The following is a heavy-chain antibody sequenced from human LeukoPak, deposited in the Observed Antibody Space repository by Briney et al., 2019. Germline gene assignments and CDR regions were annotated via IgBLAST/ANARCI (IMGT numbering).Heavy chain of an antibody. CDR1: GGSFSVYY. J-gene: IGHJ2*01. D-gene: IGHD5-24*01. CDR2: INYSGST. Sequence: SETLSLTCAVYGGSFSVYYWSWIRQPPGKGLEWIGEINYSGSTNYNPSLESRVTISVDTSKNQFSLKLSPVTAVDTAVYYCSRGRRDGYTGPWYFDLWGRGTLVTVSS. V-gene: IGHV4-34*01. CDR3: SRGRRDGYTGPWYFDL.